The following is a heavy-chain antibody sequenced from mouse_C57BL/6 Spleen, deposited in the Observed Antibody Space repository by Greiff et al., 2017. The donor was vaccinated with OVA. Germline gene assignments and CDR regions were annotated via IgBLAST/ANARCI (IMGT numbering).Heavy chain of an antibody. CDR1: GYTFTSYW. D-gene: IGHD3-2*02. CDR2: IDPSDSYT. Sequence: QVQLQQPGAELVMPGASVKLSCKASGYTFTSYWMHWVKQRPGQGLEWIGEIDPSDSYTNYNQKFKGKSTLTVDKSSSTAYMQLSSLTSEDSAVYYCATERSQATFAYWGQGTLVTVSA. CDR3: ATERSQATFAY. V-gene: IGHV1-69*01. J-gene: IGHJ3*01.